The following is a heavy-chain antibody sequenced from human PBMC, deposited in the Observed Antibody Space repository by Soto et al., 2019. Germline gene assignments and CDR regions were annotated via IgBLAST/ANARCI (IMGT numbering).Heavy chain of an antibody. Sequence: QVQLQESGPGLVKPSQTLSLTCTVSGGSISSGDYYWSWIRQPPGKGLEWIGYIYYSGSSYYNPSIKSRVTISVDTSKNQFSLKLSSVTAADTAVYYCAGSSTSCYYCGGLDAFDIWGQGTMVTVSS. CDR2: IYYSGSS. J-gene: IGHJ3*02. CDR1: GGSISSGDYY. D-gene: IGHD2-2*01. V-gene: IGHV4-30-4*01. CDR3: AGSSTSCYYCGGLDAFDI.